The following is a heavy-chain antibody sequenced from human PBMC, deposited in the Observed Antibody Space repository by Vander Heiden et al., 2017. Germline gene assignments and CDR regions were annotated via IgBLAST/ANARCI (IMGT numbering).Heavy chain of an antibody. CDR1: GSPFTSYG. CDR2: ISAYNGNT. J-gene: IGHJ6*02. V-gene: IGHV1-18*01. D-gene: IGHD2-15*01. Sequence: QVQLVQSGAEVKKPRASVKVSCKASGSPFTSYGISWVRQAPGQGLEWMGWISAYNGNTNYAQKLQGRVTMTTDTSTSTAYMELRSLRSDDTAVYYCARLGPGSRYYYYGMDVWGQGTTVTVSS. CDR3: ARLGPGSRYYYYGMDV.